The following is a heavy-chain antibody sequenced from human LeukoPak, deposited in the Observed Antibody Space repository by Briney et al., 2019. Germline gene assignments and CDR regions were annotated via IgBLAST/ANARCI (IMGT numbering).Heavy chain of an antibody. J-gene: IGHJ3*02. CDR2: IYTSGST. CDR1: GGSISSYY. D-gene: IGHD2-2*01. V-gene: IGHV4-4*07. CDR3: ARVYCSSTSCYSLDAFDI. Sequence: PSETLSLTCTVSGGSISSYYWSWIRQPAGKGLEWIGRIYTSGSTNYNPSLKSRVTMSVDTSKNQFSLKLSSVTAADTAVYYCARVYCSSTSCYSLDAFDIWGQGTMVTVSS.